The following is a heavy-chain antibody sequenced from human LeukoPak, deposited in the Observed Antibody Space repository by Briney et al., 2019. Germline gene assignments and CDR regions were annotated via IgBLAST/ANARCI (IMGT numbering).Heavy chain of an antibody. CDR2: INHSGST. V-gene: IGHV4-34*01. CDR1: GGSFSGYY. CDR3: ARHVPIVRGVFDY. Sequence: SETLSLTCAVYGGSFSGYYWSWIRQPPGKGLEWIGEINHSGSTNYNPSLKSRVTISVDTSKNQFSLKLSSVTAADTAVYYCARHVPIVRGVFDYWGQGTLVSVSS. D-gene: IGHD3-10*01. J-gene: IGHJ4*02.